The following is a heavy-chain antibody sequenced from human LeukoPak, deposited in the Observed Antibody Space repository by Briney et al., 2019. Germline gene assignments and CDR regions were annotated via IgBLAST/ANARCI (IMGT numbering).Heavy chain of an antibody. CDR1: GYTFTSYY. Sequence: ASVKVSCKASGYTFTSYYFNWVRQATGQRPEWMGWMSPNSGDTGYEQKFQGRVTMTRNTSISQAYMELSSLRSDDTAVYYCARGPPNWGYDYWGPGTLVTVSS. V-gene: IGHV1-8*01. CDR3: ARGPPNWGYDY. J-gene: IGHJ4*02. D-gene: IGHD7-27*01. CDR2: MSPNSGDT.